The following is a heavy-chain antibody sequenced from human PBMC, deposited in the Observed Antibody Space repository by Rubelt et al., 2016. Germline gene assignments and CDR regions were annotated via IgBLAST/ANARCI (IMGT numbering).Heavy chain of an antibody. J-gene: IGHJ4*02. D-gene: IGHD3-22*01. Sequence: QVQLQESGPGLVKPSETLSLTCTVSGGSISSYYWSWIRQPPGKGLEWIGYIYYSGSTNYNPSLKSRATISVDTSKNQFSLKLSSVTAADTAVYYCARGGDSSGYYYASFDYWGQGTLVTVSS. CDR1: GGSISSYY. CDR2: IYYSGST. CDR3: ARGGDSSGYYYASFDY. V-gene: IGHV4-59*01.